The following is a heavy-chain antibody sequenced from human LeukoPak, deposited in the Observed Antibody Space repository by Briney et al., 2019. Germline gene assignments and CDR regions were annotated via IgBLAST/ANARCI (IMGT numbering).Heavy chain of an antibody. V-gene: IGHV1-8*02. Sequence: ASVKVSCKASGGTFSSYAINWVRQATGQGLEWMGWMNPNSGNTGYAQKFQGRVTMTRNTSISTAYMELSSLRSEDTAVYYCARSIVGAKAFYMDVWGKGTTVTVSS. J-gene: IGHJ6*03. D-gene: IGHD1-26*01. CDR1: GGTFSSYA. CDR2: MNPNSGNT. CDR3: ARSIVGAKAFYMDV.